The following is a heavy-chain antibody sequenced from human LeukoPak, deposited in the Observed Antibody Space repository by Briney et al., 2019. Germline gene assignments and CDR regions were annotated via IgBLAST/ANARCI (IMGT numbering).Heavy chain of an antibody. V-gene: IGHV3-30*18. CDR1: GFTFSSYG. CDR2: ISYDGSNK. CDR3: AKGITMVRGPEPNFDY. Sequence: GGSLRLSCVASGFTFSSYGMHWVRQAPGKGLEWVAVISYDGSNKYYADSVKGRFTISRDNSKNTLYLQMNSLRAEDTAVYYCAKGITMVRGPEPNFDYWGQGTLVTVSS. D-gene: IGHD3-10*01. J-gene: IGHJ4*02.